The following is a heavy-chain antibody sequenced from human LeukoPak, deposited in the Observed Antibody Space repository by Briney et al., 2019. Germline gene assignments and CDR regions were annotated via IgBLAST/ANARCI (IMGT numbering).Heavy chain of an antibody. CDR2: ISSSSSYI. Sequence: GSLRLSCAASGFTFSSYSMNWVRQAPGKGLEWVSSISSSSSYIYYADSVKGRFTISRDNAKNSLYLQMNSLRAEDTAVYYCARAPITMVRGVPPTKFDYWGQGTLVTVSS. V-gene: IGHV3-21*01. CDR3: ARAPITMVRGVPPTKFDY. CDR1: GFTFSSYS. J-gene: IGHJ4*02. D-gene: IGHD3-10*01.